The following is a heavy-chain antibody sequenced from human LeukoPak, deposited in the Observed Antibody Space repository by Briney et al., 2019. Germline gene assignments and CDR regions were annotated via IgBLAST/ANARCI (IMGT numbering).Heavy chain of an antibody. J-gene: IGHJ4*02. Sequence: SETLSLTCAVYGVSFSGYYWSWIRQPPGKGLEWIGEINHSGSTNYNPSLKSRVTISVDTSKNQFSLKLSSVTAADTAVYYCARGLLYSSSSFYFDYWGQGTLVTVSS. D-gene: IGHD6-6*01. CDR1: GVSFSGYY. CDR3: ARGLLYSSSSFYFDY. CDR2: INHSGST. V-gene: IGHV4-34*01.